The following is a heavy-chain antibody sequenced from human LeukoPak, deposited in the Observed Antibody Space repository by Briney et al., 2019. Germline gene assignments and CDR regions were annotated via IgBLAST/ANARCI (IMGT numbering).Heavy chain of an antibody. CDR3: VRVNTRYYFDS. J-gene: IGHJ4*02. Sequence: SETLSLTCIVTGASMNSYYWSWIRQPAGKGLEWIGRIFTTGTTNYNPSLKSRVNVSIDTSKKQFSLKLTSVTAADTAVYYCVRVNTRYYFDSWGQGTLVTVPS. D-gene: IGHD3-9*01. CDR2: IFTTGTT. V-gene: IGHV4-4*07. CDR1: GASMNSYY.